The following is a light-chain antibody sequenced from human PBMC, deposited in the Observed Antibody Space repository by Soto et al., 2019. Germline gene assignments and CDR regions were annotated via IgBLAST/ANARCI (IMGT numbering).Light chain of an antibody. Sequence: IQLTQSPSSLSASVGDRVTITCRASQAINSYLAWYQQKPGKAPKLLIYTASTLQTGVPSGFSGAGSGTDFTLTINSPQPEDIATYYCQQLKSYPYTFGQGTKLEI. CDR1: QAINSY. CDR3: QQLKSYPYT. V-gene: IGKV1-9*01. CDR2: TAS. J-gene: IGKJ2*01.